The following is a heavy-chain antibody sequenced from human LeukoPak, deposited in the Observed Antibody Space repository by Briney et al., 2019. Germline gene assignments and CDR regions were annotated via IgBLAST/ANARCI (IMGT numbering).Heavy chain of an antibody. D-gene: IGHD3-16*01. CDR1: GGSISSDY. J-gene: IGHJ3*02. CDR3: ARGGVLTDAFDI. V-gene: IGHV4-4*09. Sequence: SETLSLTCTVSGGSISSDYWSWIRQPPGKGLEWIGYIYTSGSTNYNPSLKSRVSISVDRSKNQFSLKLSSVTAADTAVYFCARGGVLTDAFDIWDQGTTVTVSS. CDR2: IYTSGST.